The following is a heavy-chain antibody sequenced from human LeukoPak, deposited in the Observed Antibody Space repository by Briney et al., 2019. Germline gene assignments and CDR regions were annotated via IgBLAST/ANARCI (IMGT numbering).Heavy chain of an antibody. J-gene: IGHJ6*02. CDR1: GFTFSSYW. CDR3: ARVGGDYDFWSGSYYGMDV. Sequence: GGSLRLSCAASGFTFSSYWMSWVRQAPGKGLEWVANIKQDGSEKYYVDSVKGRFTISRDNAKNSLYLQMNSLRAEDTAVYYCARVGGDYDFWSGSYYGMDVWGQGTTVTVSS. V-gene: IGHV3-7*01. CDR2: IKQDGSEK. D-gene: IGHD3-3*01.